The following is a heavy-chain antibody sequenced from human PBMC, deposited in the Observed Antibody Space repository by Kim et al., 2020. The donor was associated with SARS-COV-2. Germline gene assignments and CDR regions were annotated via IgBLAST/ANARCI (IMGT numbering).Heavy chain of an antibody. J-gene: IGHJ6*02. CDR2: IIPIFGTA. CDR1: GGTFSSYA. CDR3: ARDKKHYYGMDV. V-gene: IGHV1-69*13. Sequence: SVKVSCKASGGTFSSYAISWVRQAPGQGLEWMGGIIPIFGTANYAQKFQGRVTITADESTSTAYMELSSLRSEDTAVYYCARDKKHYYGMDVWGQRTTVTLSS.